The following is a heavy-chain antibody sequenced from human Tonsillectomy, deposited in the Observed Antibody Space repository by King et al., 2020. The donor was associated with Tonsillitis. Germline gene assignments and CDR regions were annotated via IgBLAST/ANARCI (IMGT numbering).Heavy chain of an antibody. Sequence: VQLVESGGGLVQPGGSLRLSCAASGFTFRTYWMHWVRQAPGRGLVWVSRINGDGSSTSYADSVKGRFTISRDHAKNTLYLQMNSPRAEDTAVYYCARAPPGNYYYYMDVWGKGTTVTVSS. CDR3: ARAPPGNYYYYMDV. D-gene: IGHD1-26*01. V-gene: IGHV3-74*01. CDR1: GFTFRTYW. J-gene: IGHJ6*03. CDR2: INGDGSST.